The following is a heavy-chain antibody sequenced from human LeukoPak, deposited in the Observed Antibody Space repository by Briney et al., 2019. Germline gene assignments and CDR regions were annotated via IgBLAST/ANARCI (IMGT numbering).Heavy chain of an antibody. CDR1: GYTFTSYY. CDR2: INPSGGST. J-gene: IGHJ4*02. V-gene: IGHV1-46*01. Sequence: ASVKVSCKAPGYTFTSYYMHWVRHAPGQGLEWMGIINPSGGSTSYAQKFQGRVTMTRDTSTSTVYMELSSLRSEDTPVYYCAREGLGWLRRAFDYWGQGTLVTVSS. D-gene: IGHD5-12*01. CDR3: AREGLGWLRRAFDY.